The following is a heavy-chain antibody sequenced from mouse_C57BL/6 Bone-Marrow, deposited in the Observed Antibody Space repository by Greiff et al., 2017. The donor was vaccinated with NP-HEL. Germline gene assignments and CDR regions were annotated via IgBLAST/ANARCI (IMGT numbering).Heavy chain of an antibody. CDR2: IYPGDGDT. Sequence: VQLQESGAELVKPGASVKISCKASGYAFSSYWMNWVKQRPGKGLEWIGQIYPGDGDTNYNGKFKGKATLTADKSSSTAYMQLSSLTSEDSAVYFCARTDYGSRARGFFAYWGQGTLVTVSA. CDR1: GYAFSSYW. J-gene: IGHJ3*01. CDR3: ARTDYGSRARGFFAY. D-gene: IGHD1-1*01. V-gene: IGHV1-80*01.